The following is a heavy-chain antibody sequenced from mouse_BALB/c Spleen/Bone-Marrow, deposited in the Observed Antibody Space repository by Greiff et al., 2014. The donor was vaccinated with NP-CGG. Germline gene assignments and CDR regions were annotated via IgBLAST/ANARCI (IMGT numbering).Heavy chain of an antibody. J-gene: IGHJ4*01. CDR2: ISYYGIT. CDR1: GYSITSDFA. V-gene: IGHV3-2*02. CDR3: ARSYYAMDY. Sequence: ESGPGLVKPSQSLSLTCTVTGYSITSDFAWNWIRQFPGNKLEWMGYISYYGITSYSPSLKSRISITRDTSKNQFFLQLNSVTSEDTATYYCARSYYAMDYWSQGISVTVSS.